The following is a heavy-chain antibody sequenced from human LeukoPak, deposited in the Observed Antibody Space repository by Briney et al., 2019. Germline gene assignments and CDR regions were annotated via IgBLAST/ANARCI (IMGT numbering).Heavy chain of an antibody. CDR3: ARDNDKVVDH. CDR1: GYTFSNYG. CDR2: ITAYNGNR. V-gene: IGHV1-18*01. Sequence: ASVNVSCKTSGYTFSNYGISWVRQAPGQGLEWMGWITAYNGNRLYAQRFQGRITLTTDTSTSTSYMELRSLEYDDTAIYYCARDNDKVVDHWGQGTLVTVSS. J-gene: IGHJ4*01. D-gene: IGHD1-1*01.